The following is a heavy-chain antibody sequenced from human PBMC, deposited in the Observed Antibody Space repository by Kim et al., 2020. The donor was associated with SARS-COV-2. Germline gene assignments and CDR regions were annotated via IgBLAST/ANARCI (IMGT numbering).Heavy chain of an antibody. CDR3: VRGASEWELPYRFDY. CDR1: GFTFSSYA. D-gene: IGHD1-26*01. J-gene: IGHJ4*02. CDR2: ISYDGSDE. Sequence: GGSLRLSCAASGFTFSSYAMYWVRQAPGKGLEWVAIISYDGSDENYADSVKGRFTISRDDSKNTLYVQMNSLRADDTAVYYCVRGASEWELPYRFDYWGQGTLVTVSS. V-gene: IGHV3-30*04.